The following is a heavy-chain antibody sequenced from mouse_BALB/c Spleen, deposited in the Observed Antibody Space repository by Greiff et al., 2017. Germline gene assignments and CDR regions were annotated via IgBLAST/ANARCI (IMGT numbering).Heavy chain of an antibody. J-gene: IGHJ3*01. V-gene: IGHV1-5*01. CDR2: IYPGNSDT. D-gene: IGHD2-4*01. CDR3: TRYAIYYDYDGRSWFAY. Sequence: EVQLQQSGTVLARPGASVKMSCKASGYTFTSYWMHWVKQRPGQGLEWIGAIYPGNSDTSYNQKFKGKAKLTAVTSTSTAYMELSSLTNEDSAVYYCTRYAIYYDYDGRSWFAYWGQGTLVTVSA. CDR1: GYTFTSYW.